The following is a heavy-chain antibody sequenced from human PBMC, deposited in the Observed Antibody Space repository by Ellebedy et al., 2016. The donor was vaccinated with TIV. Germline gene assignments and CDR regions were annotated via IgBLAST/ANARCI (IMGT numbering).Heavy chain of an antibody. V-gene: IGHV3-30*18. J-gene: IGHJ4*02. Sequence: GGSLRLXXAASGFTFSNYDMHWVRQAPGKGLEWVAMISSDGSTKYYADSVQGRFTISRDNSQNTLYLQLNSLRAEDTAVYYCAKVNVAGLIVVVSALDHWGQGTLVTVSS. CDR2: ISSDGSTK. CDR3: AKVNVAGLIVVVSALDH. CDR1: GFTFSNYD. D-gene: IGHD2-21*01.